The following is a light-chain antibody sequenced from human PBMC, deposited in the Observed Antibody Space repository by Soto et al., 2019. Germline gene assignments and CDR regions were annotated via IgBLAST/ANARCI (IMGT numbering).Light chain of an antibody. J-gene: IGKJ1*01. CDR1: QSITSSD. V-gene: IGKV3-20*01. CDR2: VAS. Sequence: EIVLTQSPDTLSLSPGERATLSCRASQSITSSDLAWFQQKPGQAPRLLIYVASSRATGIPDRFSGSGSATDFTLTINRLEPEDFAVYYCHQYGSSPWTFGQGTKVEIK. CDR3: HQYGSSPWT.